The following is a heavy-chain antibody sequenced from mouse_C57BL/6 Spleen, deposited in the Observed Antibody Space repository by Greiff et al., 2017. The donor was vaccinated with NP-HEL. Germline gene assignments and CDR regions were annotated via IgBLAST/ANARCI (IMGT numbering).Heavy chain of an antibody. J-gene: IGHJ4*01. CDR2: IDPSDSET. V-gene: IGHV1-52*01. D-gene: IGHD2-4*01. CDR3: ARMITKTYYAMDY. Sequence: VQLQQPGAELVRPGSSVKLSCKASGYTFTSYWMHWVKQRPIQGLEWIGNIDPSDSETHYNQKFKDKATLTVDKSSSTAYMQLSSLTSEDSAVYYCARMITKTYYAMDYWGQGTSVTVSS. CDR1: GYTFTSYW.